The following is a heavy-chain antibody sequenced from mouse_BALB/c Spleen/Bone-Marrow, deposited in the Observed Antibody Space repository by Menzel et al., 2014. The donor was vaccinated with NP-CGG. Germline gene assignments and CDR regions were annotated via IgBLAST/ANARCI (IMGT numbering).Heavy chain of an antibody. CDR1: GFTFSSYT. D-gene: IGHD2-1*01. J-gene: IGHJ2*01. CDR2: ISNGGGST. V-gene: IGHV5-12-2*01. CDR3: ARQIYFPYFDY. Sequence: EVKVVESGGGLVQPGGSLKLSCAASGFTFSSYTMSWVRQTPEKRLEWVAYISNGGGSTYYPDTVKGRFTISRDNAKNTLYLHMSSLKSEDTAMYYCARQIYFPYFDYWGQGTTLTVSS.